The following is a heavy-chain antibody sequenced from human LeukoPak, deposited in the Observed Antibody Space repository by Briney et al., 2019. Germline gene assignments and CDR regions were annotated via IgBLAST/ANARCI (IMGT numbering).Heavy chain of an antibody. Sequence: PSETLSLTCTVSGGSISSGGYYWSWIRQPPGKGLEWIGYIYHSGSTYYNPPLKSRVTISVDRSKNQFSLKLSSVTAADTAVYYCASPSSGYYYNAFDIWGQGTMVTVSS. V-gene: IGHV4-30-2*01. CDR1: GGSISSGGYY. J-gene: IGHJ3*02. CDR3: ASPSSGYYYNAFDI. CDR2: IYHSGST. D-gene: IGHD3-22*01.